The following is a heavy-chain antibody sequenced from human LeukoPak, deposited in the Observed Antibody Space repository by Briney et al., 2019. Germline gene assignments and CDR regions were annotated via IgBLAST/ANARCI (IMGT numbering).Heavy chain of an antibody. CDR1: GFSFSNYV. Sequence: GGSLRLSCAASGFSFSNYVMTWVRQAPGKGLEWVSGISSNSGTTYYADSVKGRFTISRDNSKNTLYLQMNSLRAEDTAVYYCAKRVHSVSRYAAFDYWGEGTLVTVSS. CDR3: AKRVHSVSRYAAFDY. J-gene: IGHJ4*02. CDR2: ISSNSGTT. V-gene: IGHV3-23*01. D-gene: IGHD6-13*01.